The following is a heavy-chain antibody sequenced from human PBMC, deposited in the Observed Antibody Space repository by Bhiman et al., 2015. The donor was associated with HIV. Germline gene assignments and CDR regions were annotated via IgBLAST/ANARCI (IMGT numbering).Heavy chain of an antibody. CDR3: AREARSIAAIDYMDV. Sequence: EVQLVESGGGMVKPGGSLRLSCAASGFTFSSVRMNWVRQAPGKGLEWVGRIKPKSSDGTTATDFAPPVKGRFSISRDDSKNTLYLQMNSLRVEDTAVYYCAREARSIAAIDYMDVWGKGTTVTVSS. CDR2: IKPKSSDGTTAT. V-gene: IGHV3-15*01. D-gene: IGHD6-13*01. CDR1: GFTFSSVR. J-gene: IGHJ6*03.